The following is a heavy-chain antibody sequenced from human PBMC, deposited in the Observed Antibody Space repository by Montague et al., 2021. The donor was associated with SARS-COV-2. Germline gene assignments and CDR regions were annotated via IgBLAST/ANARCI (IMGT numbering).Heavy chain of an antibody. D-gene: IGHD3-22*01. Sequence: CAISGDSVGVEEPTRRSERHTPEIQPRQLGVRCFMSKKNNDYALSVKSRITINPDTSKNHFSLQLNPVTPEDTAIYYCARGVYYDGSGYYSFDYWGQGNLVTVSS. J-gene: IGHJ4*02. V-gene: IGHV6-1*01. CDR3: ARGVYYDGSGYYSFDY. CDR2: RCFMSKKNN. CDR1: GDSVGVEEPT.